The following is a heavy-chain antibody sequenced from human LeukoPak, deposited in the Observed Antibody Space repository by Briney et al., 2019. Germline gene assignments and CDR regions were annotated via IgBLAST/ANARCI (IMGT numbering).Heavy chain of an antibody. CDR1: GGSISSGGYY. D-gene: IGHD2-15*01. J-gene: IGHJ4*02. CDR3: ARSPYCSGGSCYSAYFDY. V-gene: IGHV4-31*03. Sequence: PSQTLSLTCTVSGGSISSGGYYWSWIRQHPGKGLEWIGYIYYSGSTYYNPSLKSRVTTSVDTSKNQSSLKLSSVTAADTAVYYCARSPYCSGGSCYSAYFDYWGQGTLLTVSS. CDR2: IYYSGST.